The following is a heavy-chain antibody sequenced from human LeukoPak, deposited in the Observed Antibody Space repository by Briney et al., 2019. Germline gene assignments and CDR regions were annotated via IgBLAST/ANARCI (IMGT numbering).Heavy chain of an antibody. CDR1: GFTFSSYS. CDR3: ANHKTLNCDYGLDY. J-gene: IGHJ4*02. CDR2: NSSSSSYI. V-gene: IGHV3-21*01. Sequence: GGSLRLSCAASGFTFSSYSMNWVRQAPGKGLEWVSSNSSSSSYIYYADSVKGRFTISRDNAKNSLYLQMNSLRAEDTAVYYCANHKTLNCDYGLDYWGQGSLVTVSS. D-gene: IGHD4-17*01.